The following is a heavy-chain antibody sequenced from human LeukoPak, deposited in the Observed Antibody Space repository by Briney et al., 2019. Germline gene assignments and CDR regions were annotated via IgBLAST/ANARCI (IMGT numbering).Heavy chain of an antibody. CDR3: ARAFYTNTLIGYYFDY. D-gene: IGHD3-16*01. CDR2: ISSSSSYT. Sequence: RPGGSLRLSCAASGFTFSDYYMSWIRQAPGKGLEWVSYISSSSSYTDYADSVKGRFTISRDNAKNSLYLQMNSLRAEDTAVYYCARAFYTNTLIGYYFDYWGQGTLVTVSS. V-gene: IGHV3-11*05. CDR1: GFTFSDYY. J-gene: IGHJ4*02.